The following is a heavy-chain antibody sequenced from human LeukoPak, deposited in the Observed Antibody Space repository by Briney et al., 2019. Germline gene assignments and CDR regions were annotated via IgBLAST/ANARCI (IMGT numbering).Heavy chain of an antibody. Sequence: ASVKVSCKGSGYTLTSYGMSWARQAPGKGLEWMGWISAYNGDTNYAQKVQGRVTITTETSTSTASMELRSLRSDDAAVYYCARDRDDVWSGPEAFDIWGQGTMVTVSS. J-gene: IGHJ3*02. D-gene: IGHD3-3*01. CDR3: ARDRDDVWSGPEAFDI. V-gene: IGHV1-18*01. CDR2: ISAYNGDT. CDR1: GYTLTSYG.